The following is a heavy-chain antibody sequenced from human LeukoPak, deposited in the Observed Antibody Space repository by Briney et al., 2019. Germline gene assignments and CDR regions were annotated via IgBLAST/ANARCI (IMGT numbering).Heavy chain of an antibody. CDR3: ARAPLEWLLSPLDY. J-gene: IGHJ4*02. CDR1: GFTFSSYA. D-gene: IGHD3-3*01. V-gene: IGHV3-30-3*01. Sequence: GRTLRLSCAASGFTFSSYAMHWVRQAPGKGLEWVAVISYDGSNKYYADSVKGRFTISRDNSKNTLYLQMNSLRAEDTAVYYCARAPLEWLLSPLDYWGQGTLVTVSS. CDR2: ISYDGSNK.